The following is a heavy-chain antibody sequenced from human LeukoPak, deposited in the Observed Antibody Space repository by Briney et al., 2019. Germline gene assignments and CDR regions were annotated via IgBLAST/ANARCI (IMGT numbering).Heavy chain of an antibody. CDR3: AREGDFWSGYYTDY. J-gene: IGHJ4*02. CDR1: GYTFTSYG. D-gene: IGHD3-3*01. Sequence: EASVKVSCKASGYTFTSYGISWVRQAPGQGLEWMGWISAYNGNTNYAQKLQGRVTMTRDTSTSTVYMELSSLRSEDTAVYYCAREGDFWSGYYTDYWGQGTLITVSS. V-gene: IGHV1-18*01. CDR2: ISAYNGNT.